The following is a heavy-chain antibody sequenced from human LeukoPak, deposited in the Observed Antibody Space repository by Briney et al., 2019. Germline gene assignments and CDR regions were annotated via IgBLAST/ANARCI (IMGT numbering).Heavy chain of an antibody. J-gene: IGHJ5*02. CDR3: ARGGITMVRGRLSP. V-gene: IGHV4-34*01. D-gene: IGHD3-10*01. Sequence: SETLSLTCSVYGGSFSGYYWSWIRQPPGKGLEWIGEINHSGSTNYNPSLKSRVTISVDTSKNQFSLKLSSVTAADTAVYYCARGGITMVRGRLSPWGQGTLVTVSS. CDR1: GGSFSGYY. CDR2: INHSGST.